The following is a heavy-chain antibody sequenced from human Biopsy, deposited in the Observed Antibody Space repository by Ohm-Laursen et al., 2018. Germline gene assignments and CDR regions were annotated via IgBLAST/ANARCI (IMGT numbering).Heavy chain of an antibody. CDR2: NIPILGTG. D-gene: IGHD3-9*01. V-gene: IGHV1-69*06. J-gene: IGHJ1*01. Sequence: YSVKVSCKAPGFTFSNYGVNWVRQAPGQGLEWLGENIPILGTGNYAQKVQDRVTVSADTSTSTATMEMRSLRSDDTAVYYCATKLTGYFHHWGQGTLVIASS. CDR1: GFTFSNYG. CDR3: ATKLTGYFHH.